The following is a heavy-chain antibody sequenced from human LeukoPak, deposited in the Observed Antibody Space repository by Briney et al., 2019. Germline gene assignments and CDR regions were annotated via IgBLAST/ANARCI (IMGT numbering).Heavy chain of an antibody. CDR3: ARGVPSSSSDWFDP. Sequence: ASVKVSCKASGYTFTGYYMHWVRQAPGQGLEWMGRINPNSGGTNYAQKFQSRVTMTRDTSISTAYMELSRLRSEDTAVYYCARGVPSSSSDWFDPWGQGTLVTVSS. D-gene: IGHD6-6*01. J-gene: IGHJ5*02. V-gene: IGHV1-2*06. CDR1: GYTFTGYY. CDR2: INPNSGGT.